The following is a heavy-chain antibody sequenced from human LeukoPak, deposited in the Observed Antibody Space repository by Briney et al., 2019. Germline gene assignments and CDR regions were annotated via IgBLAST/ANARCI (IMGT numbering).Heavy chain of an antibody. V-gene: IGHV4-34*01. Sequence: SETLSLTCAVYGGSFSGYYWSWIRQPPGKGLEWIGEINHSGSTNYNPSLKSRVTISVGTSKNQFSLKLSSVTAADTAVYYCARGWSYYDYWGQGTLVTVSS. CDR3: ARGWSYYDY. CDR1: GGSFSGYY. J-gene: IGHJ4*02. CDR2: INHSGST. D-gene: IGHD3-3*01.